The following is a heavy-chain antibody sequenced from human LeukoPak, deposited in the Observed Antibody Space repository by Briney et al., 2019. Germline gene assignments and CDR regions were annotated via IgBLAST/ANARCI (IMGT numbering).Heavy chain of an antibody. D-gene: IGHD6-19*01. CDR1: GGSISSYY. CDR2: INHSGST. CDR3: ARRGWYERYYFQH. J-gene: IGHJ1*01. Sequence: SETLSLTCTVSGGSISSYYWSWIRQPPGKGLEWIGEINHSGSTNYNPPLKSRVTISVDTSKNQFSLKLSSVTAADTAVYYCARRGWYERYYFQHWGQGTLVTVSS. V-gene: IGHV4-34*01.